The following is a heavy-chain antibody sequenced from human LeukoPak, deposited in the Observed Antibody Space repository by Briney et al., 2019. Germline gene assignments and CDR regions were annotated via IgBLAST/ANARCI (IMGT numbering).Heavy chain of an antibody. CDR3: ARSEGYEGLSWFDP. CDR1: GFSLTTSGVG. CDR2: NYWNDDK. Sequence: SGPTLVKPTQTLTLTCTFSGFSLTTSGVGVGWIRQPPGKGLEWLALNYWNDDKRYSPSLRHRLTITKDSSKNQVVLTMTNMDPVDTATYYCARSEGYEGLSWFDPWGQGTLVTVSS. J-gene: IGHJ5*02. D-gene: IGHD3-3*01. V-gene: IGHV2-5*01.